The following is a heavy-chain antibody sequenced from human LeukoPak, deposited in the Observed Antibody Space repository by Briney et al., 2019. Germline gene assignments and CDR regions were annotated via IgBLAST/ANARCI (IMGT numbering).Heavy chain of an antibody. CDR1: GFTFSSYA. V-gene: IGHV3-23*01. J-gene: IGHJ4*02. CDR2: ISSSSSYI. Sequence: GGSLRLSCAASGFTFSSYAMSWVRQAPGKGLEWVSSISSSSSYIYYADSVKGRFTISRDNSKNTLYLQMNSLRAEDTAVYYCAKDRTYYYDSSGYPLDYWGQGTLVTVSS. CDR3: AKDRTYYYDSSGYPLDY. D-gene: IGHD3-22*01.